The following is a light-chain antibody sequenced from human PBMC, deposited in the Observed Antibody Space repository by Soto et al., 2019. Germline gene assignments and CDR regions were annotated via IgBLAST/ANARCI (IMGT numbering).Light chain of an antibody. CDR1: QSVSSN. J-gene: IGKJ1*01. CDR3: QQRSNWPRT. Sequence: EIVMTQSPATLSVSPGERATLSCRASQSVSSNLAWYQQKPGQAPRLLIYGASTRATGIPARFSGSGSGTDFTLTISSLEPEDFAVSYCQQRSNWPRTFGQGTKVDIK. V-gene: IGKV3-15*01. CDR2: GAS.